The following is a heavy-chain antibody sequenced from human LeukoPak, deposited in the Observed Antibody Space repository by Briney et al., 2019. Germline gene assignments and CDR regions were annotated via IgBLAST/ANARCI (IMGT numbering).Heavy chain of an antibody. CDR3: ARVWVLYGDPYFDY. CDR2: IYYSGST. CDR1: GGSISSYY. J-gene: IGHJ4*02. Sequence: SETLSLTCTVSGGSISSYYWSWIRQPPGKGLEWIGYIYYSGSTNYNPSLKSRVTISVDTSKNQFSLKLSSVAAADTAVYYCARVWVLYGDPYFDYWGQGTLVTVSS. V-gene: IGHV4-59*01. D-gene: IGHD4-17*01.